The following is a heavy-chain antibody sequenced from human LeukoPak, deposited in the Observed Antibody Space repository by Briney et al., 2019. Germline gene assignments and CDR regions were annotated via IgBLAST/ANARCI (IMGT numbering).Heavy chain of an antibody. J-gene: IGHJ5*02. D-gene: IGHD3-3*01. Sequence: GESLKISCKGSGYSFTSYWIGWVRQMPGKGLEWMGIIYPGDSDTRYSSSFQGQVTISADKSISTAYLQWSSLKASDTAMYYCARRGAFRSGYPSYWFDPWGQGTLVTVSS. CDR3: ARRGAFRSGYPSYWFDP. CDR2: IYPGDSDT. CDR1: GYSFTSYW. V-gene: IGHV5-51*01.